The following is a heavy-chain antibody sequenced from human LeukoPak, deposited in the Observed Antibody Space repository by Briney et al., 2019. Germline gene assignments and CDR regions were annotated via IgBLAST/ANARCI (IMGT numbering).Heavy chain of an antibody. CDR2: INPNSGGT. V-gene: IGHV1-2*02. CDR3: ARDRGYLIVGAYNWFDP. CDR1: GYTFTGYY. J-gene: IGHJ5*02. D-gene: IGHD1-26*01. Sequence: PGASVKVSCKAPGYTFTGYYMHWVRQAPGQGLEWMGWINPNSGGTNYAQKFQGRVTMTRDTSISTAYMELSRLRSDDTAVYYCARDRGYLIVGAYNWFDPWGQGTLVTVSS.